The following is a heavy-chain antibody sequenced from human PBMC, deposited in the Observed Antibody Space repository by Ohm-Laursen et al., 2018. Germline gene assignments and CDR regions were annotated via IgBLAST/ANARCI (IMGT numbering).Heavy chain of an antibody. J-gene: IGHJ4*02. CDR1: GGSITSNGYH. CDR3: ARGLPRSTMVREDNDY. D-gene: IGHD3-10*01. V-gene: IGHV4-39*07. CDR2: INHSGST. Sequence: SDTLSLTCSVSGGSITSNGYHWSWIRQPPGKGLEWIGDINHSGSTNYNPSLKSRVTISVDTSKNQFSLKLSSVTAADTAVYYCARGLPRSTMVREDNDYWGQGTLVTVSS.